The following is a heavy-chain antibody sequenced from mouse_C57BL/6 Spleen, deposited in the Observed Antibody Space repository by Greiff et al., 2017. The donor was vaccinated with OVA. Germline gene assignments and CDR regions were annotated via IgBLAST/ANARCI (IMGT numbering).Heavy chain of an antibody. Sequence: VQLQQSGAELVKPGASVKLSCTASGFNIKDYYMHWVKQRTEQGLEWIGRIDPEDGETKYAPKFQGKATITADTSSNTAYLQLSSLTSEDTAFYSCASYGSSQYYFDYWGQGTTLTVSS. V-gene: IGHV14-2*01. D-gene: IGHD1-1*01. CDR1: GFNIKDYY. J-gene: IGHJ2*01. CDR2: IDPEDGET. CDR3: ASYGSSQYYFDY.